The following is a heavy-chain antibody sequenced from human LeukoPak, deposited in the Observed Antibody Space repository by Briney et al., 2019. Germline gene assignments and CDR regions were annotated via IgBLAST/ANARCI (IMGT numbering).Heavy chain of an antibody. Sequence: GGSLRLSCAASGFTFSSYAMSWVRQAPGKGLEWVSAISGSGGSTYYADSVKGRFTISRDNSKNTLYLQMNSLRAEDTAVYYCAGDQTYYDFWSGYEFDYWGQGTLVTVSS. D-gene: IGHD3-3*01. J-gene: IGHJ4*02. CDR3: AGDQTYYDFWSGYEFDY. V-gene: IGHV3-23*01. CDR1: GFTFSSYA. CDR2: ISGSGGST.